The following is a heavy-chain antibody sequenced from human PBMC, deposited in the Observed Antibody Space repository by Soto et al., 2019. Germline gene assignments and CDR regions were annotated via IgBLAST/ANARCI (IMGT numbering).Heavy chain of an antibody. J-gene: IGHJ4*02. V-gene: IGHV3-74*01. CDR1: LFTFSSYW. CDR3: ARFPMPRGFDY. Sequence: PGWSLRLSCSSSLFTFSSYWMHLVRHAPGKWLVWVSRINSDGSSTSYADSVKGRFTISRDNAKNTLYLQMNSLRAEDTAVYYCARFPMPRGFDYWGRGTLVTVSS. D-gene: IGHD2-2*01. CDR2: INSDGSST.